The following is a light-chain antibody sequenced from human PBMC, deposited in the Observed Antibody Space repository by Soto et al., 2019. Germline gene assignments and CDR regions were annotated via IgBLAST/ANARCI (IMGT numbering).Light chain of an antibody. CDR2: DAS. CDR1: QSISSW. CDR3: QQYNSYRWT. V-gene: IGKV1-5*01. Sequence: GDRVTITCRASQSISSWLAWYQQKPGKAPKLLIYDASSLESGVPSRFSGSGSGTEFTLTISSLQPDDDATYYCQQYNSYRWTFGQGTKVEIK. J-gene: IGKJ1*01.